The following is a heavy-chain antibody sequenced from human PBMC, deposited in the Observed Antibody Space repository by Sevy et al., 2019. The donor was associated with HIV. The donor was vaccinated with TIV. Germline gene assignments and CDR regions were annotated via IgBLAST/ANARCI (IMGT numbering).Heavy chain of an antibody. V-gene: IGHV3-23*01. Sequence: GGSLRLSCAASGFAFYDYSMSWIRQAPGKGLEWVATLFFGCGKINYADSVKGRFTISRDNSKNSFYLQMDNLRGEDTALYYCAREGCTRPHDYWGQGTRVTVSS. CDR2: LFFGCGKI. CDR1: GFAFYDYS. D-gene: IGHD2-8*01. J-gene: IGHJ4*02. CDR3: AREGCTRPHDY.